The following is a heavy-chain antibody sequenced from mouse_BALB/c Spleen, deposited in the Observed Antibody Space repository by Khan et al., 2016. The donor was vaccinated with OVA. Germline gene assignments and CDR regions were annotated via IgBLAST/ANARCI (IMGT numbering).Heavy chain of an antibody. D-gene: IGHD1-1*01. J-gene: IGHJ4*01. Sequence: QVQLKESGAELVRPGASVKLSCKASGYTFTSYGMHWVKQTPGQGLEWIATIYPGSGSTYYNEKFKGKATLTADNSSSTAYMQLSSLKSEDSAVYICERDNGLDYYDMDYWGQGTSVTVSS. V-gene: IGHV1-76*01. CDR1: GYTFTSYG. CDR3: ERDNGLDYYDMDY. CDR2: IYPGSGST.